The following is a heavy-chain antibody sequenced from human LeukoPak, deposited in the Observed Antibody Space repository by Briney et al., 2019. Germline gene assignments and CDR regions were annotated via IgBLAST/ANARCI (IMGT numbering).Heavy chain of an antibody. V-gene: IGHV4-59*08. D-gene: IGHD3-10*01. CDR2: IFYSGST. Sequence: SETLSLTCTGSGGSISNYYCSWVRQPPGKGLEWIGHIFYSGSTKYAPSLGSRVTIFLHTSNNQFSLRLTSVTAADTAVYYCARGALWFGDPLAFDIWGQGTMVTVSS. J-gene: IGHJ3*02. CDR3: ARGALWFGDPLAFDI. CDR1: GGSISNYY.